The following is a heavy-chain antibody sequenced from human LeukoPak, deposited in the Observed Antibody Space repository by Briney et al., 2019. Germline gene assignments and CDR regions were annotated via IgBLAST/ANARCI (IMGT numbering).Heavy chain of an antibody. V-gene: IGHV1-69*13. Sequence: GASVKVSCEASGGTFSSYAISWVRQAPGQGLEWMGGIIPIFGTANYAQKFQGRVTITADESTSTAYMELSSLRSEDTAVYYCAHPPSSDAFYFDYWGQGTLVTVSS. CDR1: GGTFSSYA. D-gene: IGHD3-16*01. J-gene: IGHJ4*02. CDR3: AHPPSSDAFYFDY. CDR2: IIPIFGTA.